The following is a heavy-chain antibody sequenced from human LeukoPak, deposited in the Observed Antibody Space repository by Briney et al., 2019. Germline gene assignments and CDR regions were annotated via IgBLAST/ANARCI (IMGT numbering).Heavy chain of an antibody. CDR1: GGSISSYY. Sequence: PSETLSLTCTVPGGSISSYYWSWIRQPAGKGLEWIGRIYTSGSITYNPSLKSRVSMSVDTSKNQFSLKLSSVTAADTAVYYCARHSGGTYYVSLDPWGQGTLVTVSS. CDR2: IYTSGSI. CDR3: ARHSGGTYYVSLDP. V-gene: IGHV4-4*07. D-gene: IGHD1-26*01. J-gene: IGHJ5*02.